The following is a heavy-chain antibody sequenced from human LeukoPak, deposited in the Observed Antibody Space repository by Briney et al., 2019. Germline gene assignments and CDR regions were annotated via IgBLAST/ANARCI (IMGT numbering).Heavy chain of an antibody. CDR2: INHSGST. V-gene: IGHV4-34*01. D-gene: IGHD3-10*01. J-gene: IGHJ5*02. CDR3: ARHVGFITMVRGVINNWFDP. Sequence: PSETLSLTCAVYGGSFSGYYWSWIRQPPGKGLEWIGEINHSGSTNYNPSLKSRVTISVDTSKKQFSLKLSSVTAADTAVYYCARHVGFITMVRGVINNWFDPWGQGTLVTVSS. CDR1: GGSFSGYY.